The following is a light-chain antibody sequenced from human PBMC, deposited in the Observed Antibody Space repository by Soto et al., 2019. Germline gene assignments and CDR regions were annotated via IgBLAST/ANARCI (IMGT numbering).Light chain of an antibody. V-gene: IGLV4-69*01. CDR2: LDSDGSH. Sequence: QSVLTQSPSASASLGASVKLTCTLSSGHSTYAIAWHQQQTGKGPRYLMNLDSDGSHTKGDGIPDRFSGSSSGAERYLTISGLQSEDEADYYCQTWATGPPIRVGRGTNLTGL. J-gene: IGLJ2*01. CDR3: QTWATGPPIR. CDR1: SGHSTYA.